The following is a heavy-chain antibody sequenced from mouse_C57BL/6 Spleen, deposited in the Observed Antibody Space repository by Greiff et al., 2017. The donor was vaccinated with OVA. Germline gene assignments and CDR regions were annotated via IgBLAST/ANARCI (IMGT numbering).Heavy chain of an antibody. D-gene: IGHD3-2*02. CDR2: IDPSDSYT. V-gene: IGHV1-69*01. J-gene: IGHJ3*01. Sequence: QVQLQQPGAELVMPGASVKLSCKASGYTFTSYWMHWVKQRPGQGLEWIGEIDPSDSYTNYNQKFKGKSTLTVDKSSSTAYMQLRSLTSEDSAVYYCAVDSSGSFAYWGQGTLVTVSA. CDR3: AVDSSGSFAY. CDR1: GYTFTSYW.